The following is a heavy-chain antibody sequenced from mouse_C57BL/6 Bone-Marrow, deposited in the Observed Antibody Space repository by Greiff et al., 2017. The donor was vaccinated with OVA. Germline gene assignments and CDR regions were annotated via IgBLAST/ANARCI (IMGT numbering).Heavy chain of an antibody. CDR2: LDPSDSYT. V-gene: IGHV1-69*01. CDR1: GYTFTSYW. J-gene: IGHJ2*01. CDR3: ARAWYYFDY. Sequence: QVQLQQPGAELVMPGASVKLSCKASGYTFTSYWMHWVKQRPGQGLEWIGELDPSDSYTNYPPQFTGPSTLPVAKSSSTASMQLNSLTSEDSAGYYRARAWYYFDYGGQGTLLTVS. D-gene: IGHD1-1*02.